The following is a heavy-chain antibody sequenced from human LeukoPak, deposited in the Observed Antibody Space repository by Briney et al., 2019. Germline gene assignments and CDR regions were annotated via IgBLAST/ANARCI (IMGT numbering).Heavy chain of an antibody. CDR3: ARDGEYGDYGH. CDR2: IFAGGST. Sequence: GGSLRLSCAASGFIVSTNFMNWVRQAPGKGLEWVSVIFAGGSTNYADSVKGRFTISRDNAKNSLYLQMNSLRAEDTAVYYCARDGEYGDYGHWGQGTLVTVSS. D-gene: IGHD4-17*01. J-gene: IGHJ4*02. V-gene: IGHV3-66*01. CDR1: GFIVSTNF.